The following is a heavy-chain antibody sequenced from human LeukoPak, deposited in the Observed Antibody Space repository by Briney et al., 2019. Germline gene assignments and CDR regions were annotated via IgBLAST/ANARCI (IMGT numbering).Heavy chain of an antibody. J-gene: IGHJ5*01. CDR3: AKDRHAPGRYCSSTSCFPFDS. CDR2: ISGSGTNT. CDR1: GFTFSSYA. D-gene: IGHD2-2*01. Sequence: GGSLRLSCAASGFTFSSYAMNWVRQAPGKGLEWVSIISGSGTNTYYADSVKGRFTISRDNSKNTLYLQMNSLRAEDTAVYYCAKDRHAPGRYCSSTSCFPFDSWGQGTLVTVSS. V-gene: IGHV3-23*01.